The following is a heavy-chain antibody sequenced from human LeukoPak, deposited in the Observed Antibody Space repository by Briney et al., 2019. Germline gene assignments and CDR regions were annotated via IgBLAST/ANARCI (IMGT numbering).Heavy chain of an antibody. V-gene: IGHV4-34*01. CDR2: INHSGST. J-gene: IGHJ6*02. CDR1: GGSFSGYY. D-gene: IGHD2-2*01. CDR3: ARGPMYCSSTSCRKYYYYYYGMDV. Sequence: KTSETLSLTCAVYGGSFSGYYWSWIRQPPGKGLEWIGEINHSGSTNYNPSLKSRVTISVDTSKNQFSLKLSSVTAADTAVYYCARGPMYCSSTSCRKYYYYYYGMDVWGQGTTVTVSS.